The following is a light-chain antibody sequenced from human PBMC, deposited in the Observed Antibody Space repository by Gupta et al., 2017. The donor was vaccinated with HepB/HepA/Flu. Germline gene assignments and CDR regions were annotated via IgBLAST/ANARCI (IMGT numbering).Light chain of an antibody. CDR1: SSTIGSNT. Sequence: SLLTQPPSASWTPGQRVTISCSGSSSTIGSNTVNWYQHLPGTAPKLLIYNNNQRPSGVPDRFSGSKSGTSASLAISGLQSEDEADYYCSAWDDSLNGPVFGGGTKLTVL. V-gene: IGLV1-44*01. CDR3: SAWDDSLNGPV. J-gene: IGLJ2*01. CDR2: NNN.